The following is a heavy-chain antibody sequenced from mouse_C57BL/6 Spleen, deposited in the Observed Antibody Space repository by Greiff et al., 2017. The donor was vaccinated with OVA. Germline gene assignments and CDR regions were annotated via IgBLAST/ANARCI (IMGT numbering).Heavy chain of an antibody. Sequence: VQLQQSGAELVRPGASVTLSCKASGYTFTDYEMHWVKQTPVHGLEWIGAIDPETGGTAYNQKFKGKAILTADKSSRTAYMELRSLTSEDSAVYYCTPYDNGRMDDWGQGTSVTVSS. J-gene: IGHJ4*01. CDR1: GYTFTDYE. CDR3: TPYDNGRMDD. D-gene: IGHD2-4*01. V-gene: IGHV1-15*01. CDR2: IDPETGGT.